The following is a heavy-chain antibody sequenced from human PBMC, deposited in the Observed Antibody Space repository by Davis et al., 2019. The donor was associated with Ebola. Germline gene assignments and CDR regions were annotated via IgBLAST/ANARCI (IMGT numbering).Heavy chain of an antibody. CDR3: ARVRPIYCSGGSCYSSSWFDP. CDR2: MNPNSGNT. J-gene: IGHJ5*02. CDR1: GYTFTSYD. D-gene: IGHD2-15*01. Sequence: ASVKVSCKASGYTFTSYDINWVRQATGQGLEWMGWMNPNSGNTGYAQKFQGRVTMTRNTSISTAYMELSSLRSEDTAVYYCARVRPIYCSGGSCYSSSWFDPWGQGTLVTVSS. V-gene: IGHV1-8*01.